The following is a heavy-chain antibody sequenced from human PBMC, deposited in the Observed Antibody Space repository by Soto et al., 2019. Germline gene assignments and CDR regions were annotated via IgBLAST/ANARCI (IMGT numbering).Heavy chain of an antibody. J-gene: IGHJ3*02. Sequence: PGGSLRLSCAASGFTFSSYAMHWVRQAPGKGLKYVSAISSNGGSTYYANSVKGRFTISRDNSKNTLYLQMGSLRAEDMAVYYCARHSSGYSYAFDIWGQGTMVTVSS. CDR3: ARHSSGYSYAFDI. CDR1: GFTFSSYA. D-gene: IGHD3-22*01. CDR2: ISSNGGST. V-gene: IGHV3-64*01.